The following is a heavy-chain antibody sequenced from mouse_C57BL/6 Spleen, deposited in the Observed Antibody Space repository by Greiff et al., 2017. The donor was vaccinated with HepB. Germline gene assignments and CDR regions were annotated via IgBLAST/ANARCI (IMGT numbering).Heavy chain of an antibody. CDR2: INPSNGGT. J-gene: IGHJ3*01. Sequence: QVQLQQPGTELVKPGASVKLSCKASGYTFTSYWMHWVKQRPGQGLEWIGNINPSNGGTNYNEKFKSKATLTVDKSSSTAYMQLSSLTSEDAAVYYCAREGSTGYVTAYWGQGTLVTVSA. CDR1: GYTFTSYW. V-gene: IGHV1-53*01. CDR3: AREGSTGYVTAY. D-gene: IGHD3-2*02.